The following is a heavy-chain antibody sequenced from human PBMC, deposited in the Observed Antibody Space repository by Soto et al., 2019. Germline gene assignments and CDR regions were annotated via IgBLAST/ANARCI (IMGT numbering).Heavy chain of an antibody. CDR1: GYSFTSYW. CDR3: ARIGPYSSSWSYYFDY. V-gene: IGHV5-51*01. J-gene: IGHJ4*02. CDR2: IYPGDSDT. D-gene: IGHD6-13*01. Sequence: GESLKISCKGSGYSFTSYWIGWVRQMPGKGLEWMGIIYPGDSDTRYSPSFQGQVTISADKSISTAYPQWSSLKASDTAMYYCARIGPYSSSWSYYFDYWGQGTLVTVSS.